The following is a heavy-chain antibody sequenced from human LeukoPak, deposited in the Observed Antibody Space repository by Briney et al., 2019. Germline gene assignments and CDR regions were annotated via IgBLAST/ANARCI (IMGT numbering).Heavy chain of an antibody. J-gene: IGHJ4*02. CDR2: VYYSGTT. Sequence: PSETLSLTCSVSGDSVSLSFYYWGWVRQPPGKPLEWIGSVYYSGTTSYNPSLKSRVTIPLDMSKNHFSLRLRSVTAADTAMYYCARGTLYRGWSYYLDFWGQGSQVTVSS. CDR1: GDSVSLSFYY. V-gene: IGHV4-39*07. CDR3: ARGTLYRGWSYYLDF. D-gene: IGHD6-19*01.